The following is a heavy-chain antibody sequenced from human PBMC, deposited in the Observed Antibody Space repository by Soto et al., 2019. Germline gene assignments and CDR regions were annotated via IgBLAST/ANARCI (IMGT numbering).Heavy chain of an antibody. J-gene: IGHJ5*02. CDR1: GFTFSSYG. CDR2: ISYDGSNK. CDR3: AKGIGYYDYVCWFDP. D-gene: IGHD3-16*01. V-gene: IGHV3-30*18. Sequence: GGSLRLSCAASGFTFSSYGMHWVRQAPGKGLEWVAVISYDGSNKYYADSVKGRFTISRDNSKNTLYLQMNSLRAEDTAVYYCAKGIGYYDYVCWFDPWGQGTLVTVSS.